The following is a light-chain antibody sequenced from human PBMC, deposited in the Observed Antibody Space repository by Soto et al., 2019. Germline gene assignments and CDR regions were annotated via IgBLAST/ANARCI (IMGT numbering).Light chain of an antibody. Sequence: DIQMTQSPSTLSASVGDRVTITCRASQSISSWLAWYQQKPGKAPKLLIYKASSLESGVPSRFSGSGFGTEFTLTISILQPDDFATYYCQQYNSYSYTFGQGTKVDIK. J-gene: IGKJ2*01. CDR1: QSISSW. CDR2: KAS. V-gene: IGKV1-5*03. CDR3: QQYNSYSYT.